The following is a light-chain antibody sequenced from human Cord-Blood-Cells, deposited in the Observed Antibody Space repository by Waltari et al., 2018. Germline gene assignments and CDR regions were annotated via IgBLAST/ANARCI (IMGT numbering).Light chain of an antibody. J-gene: IGLJ3*02. CDR3: SSYTSSSTVV. CDR1: SSDVGGYNY. CDR2: DYN. V-gene: IGLV2-14*01. Sequence: QPALTQPPSVSCSPRQSTTISCTGTSSDVGGYNYFSWYQQHPGKAPTLMIYDYNKQPSAVSNPFCCSKSSNTASPTISGFQAEDEDDDYCSSYTSSSTVVFGGGTKLTVL.